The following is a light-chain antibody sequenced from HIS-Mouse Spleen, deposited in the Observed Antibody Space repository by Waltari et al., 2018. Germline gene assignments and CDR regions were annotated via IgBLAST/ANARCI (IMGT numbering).Light chain of an antibody. CDR1: SSDVGGYNY. Sequence: QSALTQHASVSGSPGQSITISCTGTSSDVGGYNYVSWYQQHTGKAPKLMIYDVSNRPSGVSNRFSGSKSGNTASLTISGLQAEDEADYYCSSYTSSSFNVVFGGGTKLTVL. CDR2: DVS. V-gene: IGLV2-14*03. CDR3: SSYTSSSFNVV. J-gene: IGLJ2*01.